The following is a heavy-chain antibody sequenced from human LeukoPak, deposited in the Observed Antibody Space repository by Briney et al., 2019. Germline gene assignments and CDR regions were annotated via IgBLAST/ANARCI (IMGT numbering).Heavy chain of an antibody. CDR1: GYTFTSYG. D-gene: IGHD2-2*02. Sequence: GASVKVSCKASGYTFTSYGISWVRQAPGQGLEWMGWISAYNGNTNYAQKLQGRVTMTTDTSTSTAYMELRSLRSDDTAVYYCARDAPRYCSSTSCYKGFEYFQHWGQGTLVTVSS. J-gene: IGHJ1*01. CDR2: ISAYNGNT. CDR3: ARDAPRYCSSTSCYKGFEYFQH. V-gene: IGHV1-18*01.